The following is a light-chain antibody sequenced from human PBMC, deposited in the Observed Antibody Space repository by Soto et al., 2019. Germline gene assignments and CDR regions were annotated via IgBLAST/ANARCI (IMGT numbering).Light chain of an antibody. CDR3: QQYASWPPRWT. CDR2: GAS. Sequence: ERVMTQSPATLSVSPGERATLSCRASQSVTINLAWYQQKPGQAPRLLIYGASTRATGIPARFSGTGSGTEFTLTISSLQSEDFAVYYCQQYASWPPRWTFGQGTKVDIK. J-gene: IGKJ1*01. V-gene: IGKV3-15*01. CDR1: QSVTIN.